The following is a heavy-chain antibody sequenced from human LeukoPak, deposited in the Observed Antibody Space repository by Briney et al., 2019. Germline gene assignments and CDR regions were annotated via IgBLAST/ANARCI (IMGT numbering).Heavy chain of an antibody. CDR2: IYSGGST. CDR3: ARDSTHCGGDCYPRE. CDR1: GFTVSSTY. V-gene: IGHV3-66*01. J-gene: IGHJ4*02. D-gene: IGHD2-21*02. Sequence: GGSLRLSCAGSGFTVSSTYMSWVRQAPGKGLEWVSAIYSGGSTYFADSVKGRFIISRDNSKNTLYLQMNNLRAEDTAVYYCARDSTHCGGDCYPREWGQGTLVTVSS.